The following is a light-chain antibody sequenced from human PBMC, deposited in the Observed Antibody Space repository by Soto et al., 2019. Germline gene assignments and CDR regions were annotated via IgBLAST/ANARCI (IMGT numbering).Light chain of an antibody. J-gene: IGLJ1*01. CDR1: SSDVGNYKY. Sequence: QSVRTPPASVSGSPGQSITISVTGTSSDVGNYKYVSWYQQHPGKAPKLMIYEVSNRLSGVSNRFSGSKSGNTASLTISGLQAEDETDYYCFSYTSSGTHVFGTGTKVTVL. V-gene: IGLV2-14*01. CDR2: EVS. CDR3: FSYTSSGTHV.